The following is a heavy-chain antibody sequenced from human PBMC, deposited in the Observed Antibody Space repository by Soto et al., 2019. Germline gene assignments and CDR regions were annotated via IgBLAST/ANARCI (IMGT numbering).Heavy chain of an antibody. D-gene: IGHD2-2*01. Sequence: LRLSCGASGFTFSNYGMSWVRQAPGKGLEWVSSISGSGDTTYYADSVKGRFTISRDNSKNTLYLQMNSLRAEDTAVFYCARDPVRGPGIAFAFWGQGTMVTVSS. V-gene: IGHV3-23*01. CDR1: GFTFSNYG. CDR3: ARDPVRGPGIAFAF. CDR2: ISGSGDTT. J-gene: IGHJ3*01.